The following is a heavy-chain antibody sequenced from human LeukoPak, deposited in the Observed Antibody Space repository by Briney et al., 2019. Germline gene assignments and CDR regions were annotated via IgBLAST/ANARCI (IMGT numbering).Heavy chain of an antibody. CDR3: ARERSSSGGHNWFDP. J-gene: IGHJ5*02. CDR1: GGYIIISGDS. CDR2: VYYTGVT. Sequence: KPSETLSLTCTVSGGYIIISGDSWGWIRQPPGKGLEWIGSVYYTGVTSTNPFFRSLMSISVDTSKNQFPLNLTSVTAADAAVYYCARERSSSGGHNWFDPWGQGTLVTVSS. V-gene: IGHV4-39*06. D-gene: IGHD4-23*01.